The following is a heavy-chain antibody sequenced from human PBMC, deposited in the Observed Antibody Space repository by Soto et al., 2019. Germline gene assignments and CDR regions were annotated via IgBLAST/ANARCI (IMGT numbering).Heavy chain of an antibody. D-gene: IGHD5-18*01. CDR2: INHSGST. CDR1: GGSFSGYY. Sequence: QVQLQQWGAGLLKPSETLSLTCAVYGGSFSGYYWSWIRQPPGKGLEWIGEINHSGSTNYNPSLTSRVTISVDTSKNQFSLKLSSVTAADTAVYYCAREGDTAMVGPDSWGQGTLVTVSS. J-gene: IGHJ4*02. CDR3: AREGDTAMVGPDS. V-gene: IGHV4-34*01.